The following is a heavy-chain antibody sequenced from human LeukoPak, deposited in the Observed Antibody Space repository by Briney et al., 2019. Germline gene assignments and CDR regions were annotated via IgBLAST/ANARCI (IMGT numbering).Heavy chain of an antibody. CDR1: GFTFSSYA. CDR2: ISGSGGST. D-gene: IGHD3-10*01. Sequence: GGSLRLSCAASGFTFSSYAMSWVRQAPGKGLEWVSAISGSGGSTYYADSVKGRFTISRDNSKNTLYLQMNSLRAEDTAVYYCARGNLWSYYFDYWGQGTLVTVSS. CDR3: ARGNLWSYYFDY. V-gene: IGHV3-23*01. J-gene: IGHJ4*02.